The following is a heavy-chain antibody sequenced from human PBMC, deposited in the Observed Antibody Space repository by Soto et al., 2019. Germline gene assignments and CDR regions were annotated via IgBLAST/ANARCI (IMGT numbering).Heavy chain of an antibody. V-gene: IGHV3-21*01. CDR3: ARDEANWNYELNYYYGMDV. CDR1: GFTFSSYS. CDR2: ISSSSSYI. D-gene: IGHD1-7*01. J-gene: IGHJ6*02. Sequence: EVQLVESGGGLVKPGGSLRLSCAASGFTFSSYSMNWVRQAPGKGLEWVSSISSSSSYIYYADSVKGRFTISRDNAKNSLYLQMNSLRAEDTAVYYCARDEANWNYELNYYYGMDVWGQGTTVTVSS.